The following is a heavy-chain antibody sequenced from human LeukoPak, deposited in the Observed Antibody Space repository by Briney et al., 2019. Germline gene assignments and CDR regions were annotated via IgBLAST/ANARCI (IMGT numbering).Heavy chain of an antibody. Sequence: PGGSLRLSCAASGFTFSSYAMSWVRQAPGKGLEWVSAISGSGGSTYYADSVKGRFTISRDNSKNTLYLQMNSLRAEDTAVYYCAEQSGSGSYLTRLAAFDIWGQGTMVTVSS. CDR1: GFTFSSYA. CDR3: AEQSGSGSYLTRLAAFDI. D-gene: IGHD1-26*01. V-gene: IGHV3-23*01. J-gene: IGHJ3*02. CDR2: ISGSGGST.